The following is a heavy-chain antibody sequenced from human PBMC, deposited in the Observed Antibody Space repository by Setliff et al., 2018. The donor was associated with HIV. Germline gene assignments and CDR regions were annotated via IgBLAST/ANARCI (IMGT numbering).Heavy chain of an antibody. J-gene: IGHJ4*01. Sequence: GSLRLSCAASGFTFRTYAMSWVRRAPGKGLEWVASISGGDTTHYADSVKGRFTIARDNSKNTVLLEMRSLRVDDTAVYFCAKVSGYNIWSGSYYFDSWGHGILVTVSS. D-gene: IGHD3-3*01. CDR2: ISGGDTT. CDR1: GFTFRTYA. CDR3: AKVSGYNIWSGSYYFDS. V-gene: IGHV3-23*01.